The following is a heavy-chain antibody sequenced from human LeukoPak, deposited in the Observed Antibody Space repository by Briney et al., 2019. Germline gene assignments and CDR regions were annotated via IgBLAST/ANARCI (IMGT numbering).Heavy chain of an antibody. D-gene: IGHD6-13*01. CDR2: IFYTGGT. V-gene: IGHV4-59*01. J-gene: IGHJ2*01. CDR3: ARSPSLYSSTWKTPAAHVDL. CDR1: GGSISHFY. Sequence: SETLSLTYTVSGGSISHFYWSWIRQPPGKGLEWIGNIFYTGGTNYIPSLESQVSISLDTSRTQIFLKLRSVTAADTALYYCARSPSLYSSTWKTPAAHVDLWGRGTVVIVSS.